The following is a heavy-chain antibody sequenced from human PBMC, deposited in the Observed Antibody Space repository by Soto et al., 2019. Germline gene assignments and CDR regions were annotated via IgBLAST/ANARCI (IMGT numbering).Heavy chain of an antibody. Sequence: SETLSLTCTVSGGSISSYYWSWIRQPPGKGLEWIGYIYYSGSTNYNPSLKSRVTISVDTSKNQFSLKLSSVTAADTAVYYCARANEWLQLYYMDVWGKGTTVTVSS. CDR3: ARANEWLQLYYMDV. CDR2: IYYSGST. V-gene: IGHV4-59*01. CDR1: GGSISSYY. J-gene: IGHJ6*03. D-gene: IGHD5-12*01.